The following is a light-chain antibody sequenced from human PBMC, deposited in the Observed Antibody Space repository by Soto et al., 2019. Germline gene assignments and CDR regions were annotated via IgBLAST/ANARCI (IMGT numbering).Light chain of an antibody. CDR2: GAS. V-gene: IGKV3-11*01. CDR3: QQRSNWPTT. J-gene: IGKJ5*01. CDR1: QTISTH. Sequence: DIVLTQSPAILSLSPGERATLSCRASQTISTHLAWYQQKPGQAPRLLIYGASYRATGIPARISGSGSGTDFTLTISGLEPEDFAVYDCQQRSNWPTTFGQGTRLEI.